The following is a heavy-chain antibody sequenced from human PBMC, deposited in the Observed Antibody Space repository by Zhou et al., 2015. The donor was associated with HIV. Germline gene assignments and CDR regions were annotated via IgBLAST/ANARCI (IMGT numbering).Heavy chain of an antibody. V-gene: IGHV1-69*17. CDR3: AKSSADSDYAFDT. CDR2: IIPMFDID. D-gene: IGHD3-22*01. CDR1: GGTFSASD. J-gene: IGHJ3*02. Sequence: QVQLVQSGTEVKRPGSSVKVSCKASGGTFSASDISWVRQAPGQGLEWMGGIIPMFDIDDHAQKFRGRLTITADKSTGAAYMDLRSLRYEDAAVYYCAKSSADSDYAFDTWGQGTQVVVSS.